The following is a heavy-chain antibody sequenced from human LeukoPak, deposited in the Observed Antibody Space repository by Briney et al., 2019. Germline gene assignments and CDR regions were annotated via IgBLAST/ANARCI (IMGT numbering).Heavy chain of an antibody. V-gene: IGHV4-61*02. Sequence: SQTMSLTCTVSGGSINSGSYYWSWIRQPAGKGLEWIGRIYTSGSINNNTSLNTRVTISVDTSKTQYSLKLSSVTAADTAVYYWARGTGYSSSWPIDYWGQGTLVTVSS. CDR3: ARGTGYSSSWPIDY. CDR1: GGSINSGSYY. J-gene: IGHJ4*02. CDR2: IYTSGSI. D-gene: IGHD6-13*01.